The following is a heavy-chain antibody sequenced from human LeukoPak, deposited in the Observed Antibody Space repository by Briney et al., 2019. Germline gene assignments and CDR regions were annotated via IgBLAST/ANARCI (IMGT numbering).Heavy chain of an antibody. CDR1: GGSISSSSYY. Sequence: SETLSLTCTVSGGSISSSSYYWGWIRQPPGKGLEWIGSIYYSGSTYYNPSLKSRVTISVGTSKNQFSLKLSSVTAADMAVYYCARQPYDYGEIHVFDYWGQGTLVTVSS. CDR3: ARQPYDYGEIHVFDY. J-gene: IGHJ4*02. D-gene: IGHD4-17*01. CDR2: IYYSGST. V-gene: IGHV4-39*01.